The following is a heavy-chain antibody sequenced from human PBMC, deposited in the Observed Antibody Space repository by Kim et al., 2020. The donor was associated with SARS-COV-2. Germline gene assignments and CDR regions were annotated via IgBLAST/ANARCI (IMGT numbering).Heavy chain of an antibody. Sequence: GGSLRLSCAASGHTSRNSAMSWVRQAPGKGLEWVAGIFGSGSGTYYGDSVRGRFTISRDNSQGTVYLQMDNLRAEDTAVYYCARHLHVTTGTFYWYLDLWGRGTLVTVSS. J-gene: IGHJ2*01. CDR3: ARHLHVTTGTFYWYLDL. CDR2: IFGSGSGT. D-gene: IGHD1-1*01. V-gene: IGHV3-23*01. CDR1: GHTSRNSA.